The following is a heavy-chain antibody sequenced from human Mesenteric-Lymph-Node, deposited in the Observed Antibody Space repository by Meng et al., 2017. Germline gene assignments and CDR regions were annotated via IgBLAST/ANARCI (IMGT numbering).Heavy chain of an antibody. CDR2: IYSGGST. J-gene: IGHJ4*02. V-gene: IGHV3-66*01. Sequence: GGSLRLSCAASGLTVSSNYMSWVRQAPGKGLEWVSVIYSGGSTYYADSVKGRFTISKDNSKNTLYLQMNSLRAEDTAVYYCARDWGIGSGILDYWGQGTLVTVSS. CDR1: GLTVSSNY. D-gene: IGHD3-10*01. CDR3: ARDWGIGSGILDY.